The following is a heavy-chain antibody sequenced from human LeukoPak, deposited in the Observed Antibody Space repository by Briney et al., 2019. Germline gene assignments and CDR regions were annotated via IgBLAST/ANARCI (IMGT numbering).Heavy chain of an antibody. D-gene: IGHD4-23*01. CDR1: GFTLNIYW. CDR3: TKGGGNFDY. Sequence: GGSLRLSCAASGFTLNIYWMSWVRQAPGKGLEWVANIKQDGSEKYYVDSVKGRFTISRDNAKNSLYLQMNSLRAEDTAVYYCTKGGGNFDYWGQGTLVTVSS. V-gene: IGHV3-7*05. J-gene: IGHJ4*02. CDR2: IKQDGSEK.